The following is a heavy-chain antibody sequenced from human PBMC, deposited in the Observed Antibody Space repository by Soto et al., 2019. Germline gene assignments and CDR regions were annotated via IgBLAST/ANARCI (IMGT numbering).Heavy chain of an antibody. V-gene: IGHV1-69*05. Sequence: SVKVSCKASGGTFSSYAISWVRQAPGQGLEWMGGIIPIFGTANYAQKFQGRVTLTTDTSTSTAYMELRSLRSDDTAIYYCARDPHEFWTSHWFDPWGQGTPVTAPQ. J-gene: IGHJ5*02. CDR3: ARDPHEFWTSHWFDP. D-gene: IGHD3-3*01. CDR1: GGTFSSYA. CDR2: IIPIFGTA.